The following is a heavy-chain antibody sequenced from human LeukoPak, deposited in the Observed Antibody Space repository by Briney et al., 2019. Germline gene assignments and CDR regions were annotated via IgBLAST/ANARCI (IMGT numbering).Heavy chain of an antibody. V-gene: IGHV4-39*01. J-gene: IGHJ4*02. CDR1: GGSISSSSYY. D-gene: IGHD2-8*02. CDR3: ARRPLYEYGWYFDY. CDR2: IYHSGST. Sequence: PSETLSLTCTVSGGSISSSSYYWGWIRQPPGKGLEWIGSIYHSGSTYCNPSLKSRVTTSVDTSKNQFSLKLSSVTAADTAVYYCARRPLYEYGWYFDYWGQGTLVTVSS.